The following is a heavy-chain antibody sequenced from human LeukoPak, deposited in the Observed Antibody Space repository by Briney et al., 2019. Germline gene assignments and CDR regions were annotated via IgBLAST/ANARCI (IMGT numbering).Heavy chain of an antibody. CDR3: ARDPAVPTKWEPRRGWFDP. D-gene: IGHD1-26*01. CDR1: GGSISSSGYF. V-gene: IGHV4-39*07. Sequence: SETLSLTCTVSGGSISSSGYFWGWIRQPPGKGLEWIGSIYYSGSTYYNPSLNSRVTISVDTSKNQFSLKLSSVTAADTAVYYCARDPAVPTKWEPRRGWFDPWGLGTLVTVSS. CDR2: IYYSGST. J-gene: IGHJ5*02.